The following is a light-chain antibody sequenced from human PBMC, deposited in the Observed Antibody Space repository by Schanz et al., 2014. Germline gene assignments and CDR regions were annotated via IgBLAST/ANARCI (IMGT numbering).Light chain of an antibody. CDR2: AAS. Sequence: DIQMTQSPSSLSASVGDRVTITCRASQSISSYLNWYQQKPGKAPKLLIHAASSLQSGVPSRFSGSGSGTDFTLTISSLQPEDFATYSYQQGYSTPITFGQGTRLEIK. CDR3: QQGYSTPIT. CDR1: QSISSY. J-gene: IGKJ5*01. V-gene: IGKV1-39*01.